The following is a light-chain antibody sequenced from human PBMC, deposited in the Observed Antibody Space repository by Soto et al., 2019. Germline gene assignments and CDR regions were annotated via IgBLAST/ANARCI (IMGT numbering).Light chain of an antibody. V-gene: IGKV1-5*03. J-gene: IGKJ1*01. CDR3: QQYKSYSRT. Sequence: DIKMTQSPSTLSASVGDRVTITCRASQSISTWLAWYQQKPGKAPKVLIYKASSLESGVPSRFSGSGSGTEFTLTISSLQPDDFATYYCQQYKSYSRTFGQGTKVEIK. CDR2: KAS. CDR1: QSISTW.